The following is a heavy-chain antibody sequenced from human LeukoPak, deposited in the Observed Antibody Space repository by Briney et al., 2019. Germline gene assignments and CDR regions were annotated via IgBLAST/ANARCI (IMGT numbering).Heavy chain of an antibody. CDR2: VNPSSGGT. V-gene: IGHV1-2*02. J-gene: IGHJ4*02. CDR1: GYTFIVHY. CDR3: ARTRSGKPDF. Sequence: ASVKVSCKASGYTFIVHYIHWVRQAPGQGLEWMGWVNPSSGGTNYAQKFQDRVTMTRDTSISTAYMELSSLRSDDTAVYYCARTRSGKPDFWDQGTLVTVSS. D-gene: IGHD6-25*01.